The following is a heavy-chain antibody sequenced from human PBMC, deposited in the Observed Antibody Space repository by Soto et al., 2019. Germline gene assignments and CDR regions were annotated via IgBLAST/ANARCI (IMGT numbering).Heavy chain of an antibody. V-gene: IGHV4-39*01. CDR2: ICSSGST. J-gene: IGHJ4*02. CDR1: GGSISSSSYY. D-gene: IGHD3-3*01. CDR3: ARQTPAISISDH. Sequence: QLQLQASGPGLVKPSETLSLTCTVSGGSISSSSYYWGWIRQPPGKGLEWIGSICSSGSTYYNPSLKSRVTISVDTSKNQFSLKLSSVTAADTAVYYCARQTPAISISDHWGEGTLVTVSS.